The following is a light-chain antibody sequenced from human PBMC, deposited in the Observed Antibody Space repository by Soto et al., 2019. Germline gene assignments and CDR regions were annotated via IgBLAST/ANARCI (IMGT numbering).Light chain of an antibody. J-gene: IGLJ1*01. V-gene: IGLV1-40*01. CDR2: GNT. CDR1: SSNIGSNY. Sequence: QSVLTQPPSVSAAPGQKVTISCSGSSSNIGSNYVSWYQQRPGTAPKLLIVGNTIRPSGVPDRFSASTSGTSASLAITGLQAEDEGDYYCQSYDSTLSARYVFGTGTKVTVL. CDR3: QSYDSTLSARYV.